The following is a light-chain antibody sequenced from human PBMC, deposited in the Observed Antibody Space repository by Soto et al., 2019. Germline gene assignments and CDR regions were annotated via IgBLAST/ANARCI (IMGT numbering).Light chain of an antibody. J-gene: IGKJ1*01. CDR3: QQYNDNWT. Sequence: DIQMTQSPSTLSASVGDRVTITCRASQSISSWLAWYQQKPGTAPKLLIYKASTLQSGVPSRFSGSGSGTEFTLTISSLQPDDSATCYCQQYNDNWTFGQGTK. CDR1: QSISSW. CDR2: KAS. V-gene: IGKV1-5*03.